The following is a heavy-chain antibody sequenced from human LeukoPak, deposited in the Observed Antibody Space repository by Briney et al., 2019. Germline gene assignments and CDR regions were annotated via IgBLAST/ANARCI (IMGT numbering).Heavy chain of an antibody. Sequence: PGRSLRLSCAASGFTFSSYAMHWVRQAPGKGLEWVAAISYDGSNKYYADSVKGRFTISRDNSKNTLYLQMNSLRAEDTAVYYCAREEWFGDYRRYYFDYWGQGTLVTVSS. CDR1: GFTFSSYA. V-gene: IGHV3-30-3*01. CDR3: AREEWFGDYRRYYFDY. J-gene: IGHJ4*02. D-gene: IGHD3-10*01. CDR2: ISYDGSNK.